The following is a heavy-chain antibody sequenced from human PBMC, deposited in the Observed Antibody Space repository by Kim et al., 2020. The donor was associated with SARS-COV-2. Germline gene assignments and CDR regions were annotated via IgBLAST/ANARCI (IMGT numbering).Heavy chain of an antibody. V-gene: IGHV3-30*04. CDR1: GFTFSSYA. CDR3: SRGGGADYYYGMDV. D-gene: IGHD3-10*01. J-gene: IGHJ6*02. Sequence: GGSLRLSCAASGFTFSSYAMHWVRQAPGKGLEWVAVISYDGSNKYYVDSVKGRFTISRDNSKNTLYLQMNSLRAEDTAGYYCSRGGGADYYYGMDVWGQG. CDR2: ISYDGSNK.